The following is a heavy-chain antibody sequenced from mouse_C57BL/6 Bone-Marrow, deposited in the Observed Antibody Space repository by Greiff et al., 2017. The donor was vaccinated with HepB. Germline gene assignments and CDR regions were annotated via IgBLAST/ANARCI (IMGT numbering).Heavy chain of an antibody. CDR2: IDPANGNT. CDR1: GFNIKNTY. V-gene: IGHV14-3*01. J-gene: IGHJ2*01. D-gene: IGHD2-3*01. Sequence: EVMLVESVAELVRPGASVKLSCTASGFNIKNTYMHWVKQRPEQGLEWIGRIDPANGNTKYAPKFQGKATITADTSSNTAYLQLSSLTSEDTAIYYCARGRDGYYVEYFDYWGQGTTLTVSS. CDR3: ARGRDGYYVEYFDY.